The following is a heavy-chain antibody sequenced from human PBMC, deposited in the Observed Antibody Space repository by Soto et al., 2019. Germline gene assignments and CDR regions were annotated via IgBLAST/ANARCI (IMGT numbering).Heavy chain of an antibody. Sequence: GGSLGLSCAASGFTFRSYSMNWVRQAPGKGLEWVSYISSSSSTIYYADSVKGRFTISRDNAKNSLYLQMNSLRDEDTAVYYCARMNRAVLMVYATPAAFDIWGQGTMVTVSS. CDR2: ISSSSSTI. V-gene: IGHV3-48*02. CDR3: ARMNRAVLMVYATPAAFDI. J-gene: IGHJ3*02. D-gene: IGHD2-8*01. CDR1: GFTFRSYS.